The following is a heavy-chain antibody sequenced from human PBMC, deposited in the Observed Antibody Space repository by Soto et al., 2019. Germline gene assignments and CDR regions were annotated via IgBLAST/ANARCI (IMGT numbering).Heavy chain of an antibody. D-gene: IGHD2-15*01. CDR2: IYYSGST. Sequence: QVQLQESGPGLVKPSQTLSLTCTVSGGSISSGGYYWSWIRQHPGKGLEWIGYIYYSGSTYYNPSLKSRVTIFVDPSKNRYALTLSSVTAEDTAVYYCAGVVGYCRAGNSCWFDPWGQGTLVTVSS. CDR1: GGSISSGGYY. CDR3: AGVVGYCRAGNSCWFDP. J-gene: IGHJ5*02. V-gene: IGHV4-31*03.